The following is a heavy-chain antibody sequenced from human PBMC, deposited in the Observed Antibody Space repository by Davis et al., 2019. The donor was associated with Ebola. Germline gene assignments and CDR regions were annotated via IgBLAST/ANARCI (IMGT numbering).Heavy chain of an antibody. Sequence: PGGSLRLSCAASGFTFDDYAMHWVRQAPGKGLEWVSLISGDGGSTYYADSVKGRFTISRDNSKNSLYLQMNSLRTEDTALYYCAKDRAYGGNSDAFDIWGQGTMVTVSS. J-gene: IGHJ3*02. D-gene: IGHD4-23*01. CDR2: ISGDGGST. V-gene: IGHV3-43*02. CDR1: GFTFDDYA. CDR3: AKDRAYGGNSDAFDI.